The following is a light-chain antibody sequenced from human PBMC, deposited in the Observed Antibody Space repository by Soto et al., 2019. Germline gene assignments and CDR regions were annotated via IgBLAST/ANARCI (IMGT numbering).Light chain of an antibody. Sequence: IRMTQSPASVSASVGDRVIITCRASQSISSYLNWYQQKPGKAPKVLIYTASSLQSGVPSRFSGIGSGTDFTLSISSLQPEDFATYYCQQTYSGPLTFGGGTKVDI. CDR2: TAS. CDR3: QQTYSGPLT. J-gene: IGKJ4*01. CDR1: QSISSY. V-gene: IGKV1-39*01.